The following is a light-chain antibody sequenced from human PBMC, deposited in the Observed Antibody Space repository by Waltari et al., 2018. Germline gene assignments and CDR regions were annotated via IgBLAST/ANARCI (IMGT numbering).Light chain of an antibody. CDR1: SSAVGSYNL. CDR3: CSYAGSSTLV. V-gene: IGLV2-23*01. J-gene: IGLJ3*02. CDR2: EGS. Sequence: QSALTQPASVSWSPGQSITISCTGTSSAVGSYNLVSWYQQHPGKAPKLMIYEGSKPPSGVSNRFSGSKSGNTASLTISGLQAEDEADYYCCSYAGSSTLVFGGGTKLTVL.